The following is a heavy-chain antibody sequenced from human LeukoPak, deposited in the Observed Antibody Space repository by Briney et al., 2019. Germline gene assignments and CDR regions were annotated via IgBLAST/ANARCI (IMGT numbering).Heavy chain of an antibody. Sequence: ASVKVSCKAFGYTFTNYGINWVRQAPGQGLEWMGWINTNTGNPTYAQGFTGQFVFSLETSVSTAYLQISSLKAEDTAVYYCAGGRGSSARLGYSYFYIDVWGKGTTVTVSS. J-gene: IGHJ6*03. V-gene: IGHV7-4-1*02. CDR1: GYTFTNYG. D-gene: IGHD1-26*01. CDR3: AGGRGSSARLGYSYFYIDV. CDR2: INTNTGNP.